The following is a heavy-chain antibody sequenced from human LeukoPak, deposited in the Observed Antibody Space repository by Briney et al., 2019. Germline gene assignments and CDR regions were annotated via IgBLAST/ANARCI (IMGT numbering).Heavy chain of an antibody. D-gene: IGHD3-9*01. CDR3: ARDRPKLENFDWLYYMDV. J-gene: IGHJ6*03. V-gene: IGHV1-18*01. CDR2: ISGYNGHS. Sequence: EASVKVSCKTSGYIFTNYGITWVRQAPGQGLEWMGWISGYNGHSEYPQKFEGRLTLTTDTSTNTAYMELRSLSSDDTAVYYCARDRPKLENFDWLYYMDVWAKGTTVTVSS. CDR1: GYIFTNYG.